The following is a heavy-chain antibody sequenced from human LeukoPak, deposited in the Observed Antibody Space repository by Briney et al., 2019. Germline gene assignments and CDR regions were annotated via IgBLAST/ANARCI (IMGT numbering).Heavy chain of an antibody. Sequence: SETLSITCTVSGGSISSYYWSWIRQPPGKGLEWIGYIYYSGSTNYNPSLKSRVTISVDTSKNQFSLKLISVTAADTAVYYCARRAADNWYFDLWGRGTLVTVSS. D-gene: IGHD6-13*01. CDR1: GGSISSYY. V-gene: IGHV4-59*01. CDR2: IYYSGST. J-gene: IGHJ2*01. CDR3: ARRAADNWYFDL.